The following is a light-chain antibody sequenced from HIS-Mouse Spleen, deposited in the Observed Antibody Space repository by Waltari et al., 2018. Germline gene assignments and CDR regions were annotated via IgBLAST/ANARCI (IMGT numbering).Light chain of an antibody. CDR2: GKN. Sequence: SSELTQDPAVSVALGQPVRITSQGDSLRSYYARWYQQKPGQAPVLVIYGKNNRHSGIPDRFSGSSSGNTASLTITGAQAEDEADYYCNSRDSSGNHVVFGGGTKLTVL. CDR3: NSRDSSGNHVV. J-gene: IGLJ2*01. CDR1: SLRSYY. V-gene: IGLV3-19*01.